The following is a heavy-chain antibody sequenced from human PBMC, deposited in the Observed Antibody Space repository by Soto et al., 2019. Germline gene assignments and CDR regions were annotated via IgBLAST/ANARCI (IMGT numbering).Heavy chain of an antibody. CDR1: GFTFSSYS. CDR2: ISSSSIYI. CDR3: AREDYGDLNWYFDL. J-gene: IGHJ2*01. D-gene: IGHD4-17*01. V-gene: IGHV3-21*01. Sequence: NPGGSLRLSCAASGFTFSSYSINWVRQAPGKGLEWVSSISSSSIYIYYADSVKGRFTISRDNAKNSLYLQMNSLRAEDTAVYYCAREDYGDLNWYFDLWGRGTLVTVSS.